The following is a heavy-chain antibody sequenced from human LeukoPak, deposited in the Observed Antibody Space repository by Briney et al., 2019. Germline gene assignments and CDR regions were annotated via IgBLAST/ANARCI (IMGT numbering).Heavy chain of an antibody. CDR3: ARGVVVTASTAHYFDY. J-gene: IGHJ4*02. Sequence: HPGGSLRLSCAASGFTFSSYALSWVRQAPGKGLEWVSGISGTGSSTYYADSVKGRFSISRDNSRNTLYLQMNSLRAEDTAVYYCARGVVVTASTAHYFDYWGQGTLVTVSS. V-gene: IGHV3-23*01. CDR1: GFTFSSYA. CDR2: ISGTGSST. D-gene: IGHD2-21*02.